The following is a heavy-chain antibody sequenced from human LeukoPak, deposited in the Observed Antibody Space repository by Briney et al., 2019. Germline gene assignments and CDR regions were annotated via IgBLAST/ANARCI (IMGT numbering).Heavy chain of an antibody. CDR3: ARAGYSSSYPMDA. V-gene: IGHV3-48*01. Sequence: GSLRLSCAASGFIFSTYSMNWVRQAPGKGLEWVSYISSSSSFIYYADSVKGRFTISRDNAKNSLYLQMNSLRAEDTAVYYCARAGYSSSYPMDAWGQGTMVAVSS. D-gene: IGHD6-19*01. CDR2: ISSSSSFI. J-gene: IGHJ6*02. CDR1: GFIFSTYS.